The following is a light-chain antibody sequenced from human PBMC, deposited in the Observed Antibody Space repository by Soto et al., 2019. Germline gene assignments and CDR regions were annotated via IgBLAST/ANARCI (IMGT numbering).Light chain of an antibody. CDR3: QQYGISPPST. V-gene: IGKV3-20*01. Sequence: EIVLTQSPGTLSLSPGERATLSCRASQSVGSTYLAWYQQKPGQAPRLLIYAASSRATGVPERFSGSGSGTDFTLTISRLEPEDFAVYYCQQYGISPPSTFGQGTRLEIK. CDR2: AAS. J-gene: IGKJ5*01. CDR1: QSVGSTY.